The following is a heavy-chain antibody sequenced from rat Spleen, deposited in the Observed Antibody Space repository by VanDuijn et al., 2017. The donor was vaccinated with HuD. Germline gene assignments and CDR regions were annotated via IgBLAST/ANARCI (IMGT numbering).Heavy chain of an antibody. D-gene: IGHD3-4*01. J-gene: IGHJ2*01. CDR2: IKAKSNNYAT. Sequence: EVQLVESGGGLVQPGNSLKLSCATSGFTFSTAWMYWYRQFPEKRLEWVARIKAKSNNYATDYTESVKGRFTISRDDSKSSIYLQMNNLKEEDTAIYYCAWPTTPFAYWGQGVMVTVSS. V-gene: IGHV6-6*01. CDR1: GFTFSTAW. CDR3: AWPTTPFAY.